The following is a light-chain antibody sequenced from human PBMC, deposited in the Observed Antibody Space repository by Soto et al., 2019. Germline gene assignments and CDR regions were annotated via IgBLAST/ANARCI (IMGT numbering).Light chain of an antibody. Sequence: DIVMTQSPLSLPVTPGEPASISCRSSQSLLHSNGYTYLDWYLQKPRQSPQLLIYLGSNRASGVPDRFSGCGSGTDFTLKISRVEAEDVGVYYCMQALLTSPITFGQGTRLEIK. CDR1: QSLLHSNGYTY. V-gene: IGKV2-28*01. CDR3: MQALLTSPIT. CDR2: LGS. J-gene: IGKJ5*01.